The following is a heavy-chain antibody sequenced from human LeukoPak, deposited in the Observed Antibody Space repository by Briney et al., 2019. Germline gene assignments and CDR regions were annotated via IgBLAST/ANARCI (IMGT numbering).Heavy chain of an antibody. V-gene: IGHV5-51*01. CDR2: IYPDDSNT. Sequence: GESLKISCKGSGYTFTTYWIAWVRQMPGKGLEWMGIIYPDDSNTRYSPSFQGQVTISADKSISTAYLQWSSLKASDTAMYYCAVMVRGVIDYWGQGTLVTVSS. J-gene: IGHJ4*02. D-gene: IGHD3-10*01. CDR3: AVMVRGVIDY. CDR1: GYTFTTYW.